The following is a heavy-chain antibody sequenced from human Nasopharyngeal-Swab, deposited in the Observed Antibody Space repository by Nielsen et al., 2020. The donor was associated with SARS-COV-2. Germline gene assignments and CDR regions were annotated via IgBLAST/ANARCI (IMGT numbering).Heavy chain of an antibody. CDR2: IIPIFGTA. CDR3: ARSASHTCGGDCYDDAFDI. J-gene: IGHJ3*02. D-gene: IGHD2-21*02. Sequence: SVKVSCKASGGTFSSYAISWVRQAPGQGLEWMGGIIPIFGTANYAQKFQGRVTITADESTSTAYMELSSLRSEDTAVYYCARSASHTCGGDCYDDAFDIWGQGTMVTVSS. CDR1: GGTFSSYA. V-gene: IGHV1-69*13.